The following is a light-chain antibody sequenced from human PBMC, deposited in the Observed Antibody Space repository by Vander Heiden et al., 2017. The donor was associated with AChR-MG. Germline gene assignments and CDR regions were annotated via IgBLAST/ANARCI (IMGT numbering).Light chain of an antibody. CDR3: MQNTHWPYT. V-gene: IGKV2-30*02. J-gene: IGKJ2*01. CDR2: TIS. CDR1: QSLAHSDGYTY. Sequence: DVVMTQSPLSLPVTLGQPASISCRSSQSLAHSDGYTYLNWFQQRPGQSPRRLIYTISNRDSGVPDRFSGSGSGTDFTLKISSVEAEDVGVYYCMQNTHWPYTFGQGTKLEIK.